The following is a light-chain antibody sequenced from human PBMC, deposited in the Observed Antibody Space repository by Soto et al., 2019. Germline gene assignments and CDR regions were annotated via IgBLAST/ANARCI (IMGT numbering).Light chain of an antibody. CDR3: QHYNSCPLT. V-gene: IGKV3-15*01. CDR2: GAS. CDR1: QSVRSN. Sequence: IVMTHCSATLSVSPGERATLSCRASQSVRSNLAWYQQKPGQAPRLLIYGASTRATGIPARFSGSGSGTEFTLTISSMQSEHFANFYCQHYNSCPLTFGGGTKVDIK. J-gene: IGKJ4*01.